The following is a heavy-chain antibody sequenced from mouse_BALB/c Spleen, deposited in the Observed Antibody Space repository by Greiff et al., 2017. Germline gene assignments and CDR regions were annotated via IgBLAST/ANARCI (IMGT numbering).Heavy chain of an antibody. J-gene: IGHJ2*01. CDR1: GYTFTSYY. CDR2: INPSNGGT. V-gene: IGHV1S16*01. Sequence: LVEPGASVKLSCKASGYTFTSYYMYWVKQRPGQGLEWIGEINPSNGGTNFNEKFKSKATLTVDKSSSTAYMQLSSLTSEDSAVYYCTRGYGNYGDYWGQGTTLTVSS. D-gene: IGHD2-1*01. CDR3: TRGYGNYGDY.